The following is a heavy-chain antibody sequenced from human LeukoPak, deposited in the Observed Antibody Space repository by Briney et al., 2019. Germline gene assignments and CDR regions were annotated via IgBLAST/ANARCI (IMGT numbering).Heavy chain of an antibody. CDR2: ISGSGGST. D-gene: IGHD2-2*01. Sequence: GGSLRLSCVASGFTFSSYAMSWARQAPGKGLEWVSAISGSGGSTYYADSVKGRFTISRDNSKNTLYLQMNSLRAEDTAVYYCAKSRSDCSSTSCSGFDYWGQGTLVTVSS. CDR3: AKSRSDCSSTSCSGFDY. CDR1: GFTFSSYA. V-gene: IGHV3-23*01. J-gene: IGHJ4*02.